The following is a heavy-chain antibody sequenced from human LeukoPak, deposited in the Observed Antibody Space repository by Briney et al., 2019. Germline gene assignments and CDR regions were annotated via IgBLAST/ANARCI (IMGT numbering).Heavy chain of an antibody. V-gene: IGHV3-23*01. D-gene: IGHD5-12*01. Sequence: GGSLRLSCAASGFTFSSYAMSWVRQAPGKGLEWVSAISGSGGSTSYADSVKGRFTISRDNSKNTLYLQMNSLRAEDTAVYYCAKDRGPYSGYDSFFDYWGQGTLVTVSS. CDR1: GFTFSSYA. CDR2: ISGSGGST. J-gene: IGHJ4*02. CDR3: AKDRGPYSGYDSFFDY.